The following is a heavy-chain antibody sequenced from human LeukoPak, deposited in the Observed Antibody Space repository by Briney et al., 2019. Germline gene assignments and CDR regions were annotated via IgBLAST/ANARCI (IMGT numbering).Heavy chain of an antibody. V-gene: IGHV3-23*01. J-gene: IGHJ4*02. Sequence: GGSLRLSCAASGFTFSSYSMNWVRQAPGKGLEWVSAISGSGGSTYYADSVKGRFTISRDNSKNTLYLQMNSLRAEDTAVYYCAKASTLTGYPTNFDYWGQGTLVTVSS. CDR1: GFTFSSYS. CDR3: AKASTLTGYPTNFDY. CDR2: ISGSGGST. D-gene: IGHD3-9*01.